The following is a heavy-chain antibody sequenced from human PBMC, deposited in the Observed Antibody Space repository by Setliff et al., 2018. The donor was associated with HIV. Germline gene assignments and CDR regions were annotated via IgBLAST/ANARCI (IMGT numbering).Heavy chain of an antibody. CDR3: ARSGYSSSWYLDYYYYYGMDV. J-gene: IGHJ6*02. V-gene: IGHV1-2*02. CDR2: INPNSGGT. CDR1: GYTFTGYY. D-gene: IGHD6-13*01. Sequence: ASVKLSCKASGYTFTGYYMHWVRQAPGQGLEWMGWINPNSGGTNYAQKFQGRVTMTRDTSISTAYMELSRLRSDDTAVYYCARSGYSSSWYLDYYYYYGMDVWGQGTTVTVSS.